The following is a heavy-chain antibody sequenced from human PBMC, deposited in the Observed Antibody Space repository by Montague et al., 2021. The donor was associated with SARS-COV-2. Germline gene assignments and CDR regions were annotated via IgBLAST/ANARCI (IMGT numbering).Heavy chain of an antibody. CDR3: ARGPRITMIVVVITDIWFDP. V-gene: IGHV4-34*01. CDR2: INHSGST. Sequence: SETLSLTCAVYGGSFSGYYWSWIRQPLGKGLEWIGEINHSGSTNYNPSLKSRVTISVDTSKNQFSLKLSSVTAADTAVYYCARGPRITMIVVVITDIWFDPWGQGTLVTVSS. CDR1: GGSFSGYY. D-gene: IGHD3-22*01. J-gene: IGHJ5*02.